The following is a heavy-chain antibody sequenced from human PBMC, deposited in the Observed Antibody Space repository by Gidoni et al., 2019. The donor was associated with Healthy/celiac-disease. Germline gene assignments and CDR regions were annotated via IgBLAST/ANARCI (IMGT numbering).Heavy chain of an antibody. CDR3: TTGWYYDFWSGYYAHFDY. V-gene: IGHV3-15*01. CDR2: IKSKTDGGTT. J-gene: IGHJ4*02. Sequence: EVQLVESGGGLVKPGGSLRLSCDASGFTFSNAWLSWVRQAPGKGLEWVGRIKSKTDGGTTDYAAPVKGRFTISRDDSKNTLYLQMNSLKTEDTAVYYCTTGWYYDFWSGYYAHFDYWGQGTLVTVSS. CDR1: GFTFSNAW. D-gene: IGHD3-3*01.